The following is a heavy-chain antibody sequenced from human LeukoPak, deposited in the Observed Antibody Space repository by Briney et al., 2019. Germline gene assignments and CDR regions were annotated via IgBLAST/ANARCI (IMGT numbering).Heavy chain of an antibody. CDR3: ARAAGWYPDY. V-gene: IGHV3-7*01. J-gene: IGHJ4*02. CDR1: GFTFRSHG. CDR2: MKQDGSEI. Sequence: GGSLRLSCVGLGFTFRSHGMNWVRQAPGKGLEWVANMKQDGSEINYVGSVKGRFTISRDNAKNSLYLQMNSLRVEDTAVYYCARAAGWYPDYWGQGTLVTVSS. D-gene: IGHD6-19*01.